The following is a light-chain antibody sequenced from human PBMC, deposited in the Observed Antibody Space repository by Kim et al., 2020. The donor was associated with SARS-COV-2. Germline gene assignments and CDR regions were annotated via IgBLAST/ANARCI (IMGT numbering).Light chain of an antibody. CDR1: QSVSSN. Sequence: SMSPGESATLSCRASQSVSSNLAWYQQKPGQAPRLLIYGASTRATGIPARFSGSGSGTEFTLTISSLQSEDFAVYYCQQYNNWPYTFGQGTKLEIK. V-gene: IGKV3-15*01. CDR2: GAS. CDR3: QQYNNWPYT. J-gene: IGKJ2*01.